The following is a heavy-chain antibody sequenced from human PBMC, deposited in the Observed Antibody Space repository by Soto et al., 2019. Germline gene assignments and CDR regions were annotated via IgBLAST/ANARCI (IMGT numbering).Heavy chain of an antibody. CDR3: AKDRGNYGSGSFSL. Sequence: GGSLRLSCVASGFTFSNYALRWVRQAPGKGLEWVSAVSGTGDSIDYANSVKGRFIMSRDDSKTTVYLQMSSLRAEDTAVYYCAKDRGNYGSGSFSLWGQGTLVTDSS. D-gene: IGHD3-10*01. CDR1: GFTFSNYA. CDR2: VSGTGDSI. V-gene: IGHV3-23*01. J-gene: IGHJ4*02.